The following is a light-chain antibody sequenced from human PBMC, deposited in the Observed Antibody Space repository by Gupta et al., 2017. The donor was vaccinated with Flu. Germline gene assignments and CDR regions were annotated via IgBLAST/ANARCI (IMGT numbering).Light chain of an antibody. Sequence: QSALTQPASVSGSPGQSITISCTGTSSDVGGYNYVSWYQQHPGKAHKLRIYEVSNRPAGVSNRFSGSKSGNTASLTISGLQAEDEADYYCSSYTSSSTLVFGTGTKVTVL. J-gene: IGLJ1*01. CDR1: SSDVGGYNY. CDR2: EVS. V-gene: IGLV2-14*01. CDR3: SSYTSSSTLV.